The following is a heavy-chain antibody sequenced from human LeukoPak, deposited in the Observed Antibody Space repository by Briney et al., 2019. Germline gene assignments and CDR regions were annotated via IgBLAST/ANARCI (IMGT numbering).Heavy chain of an antibody. V-gene: IGHV5-51*01. D-gene: IGHD3-22*01. Sequence: GESLKISCKGSGYSFTSYWIGWVRQMPGKGLEWMGIIYPGDSDTRYSPSFQGQVTISADKSISTAYLQWSSLKAPDTAMYYCARIMYYYDSSGYLHFDIWGQGTMVTVSS. CDR2: IYPGDSDT. CDR1: GYSFTSYW. CDR3: ARIMYYYDSSGYLHFDI. J-gene: IGHJ3*02.